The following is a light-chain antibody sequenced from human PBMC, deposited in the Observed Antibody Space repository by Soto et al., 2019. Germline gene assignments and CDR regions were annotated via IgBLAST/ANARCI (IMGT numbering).Light chain of an antibody. CDR3: SSYGGINNFVV. CDR1: SSDVGAHAY. CDR2: EVN. V-gene: IGLV2-8*01. J-gene: IGLJ2*01. Sequence: QSALTQPPSASGSPGQSVTISCTGSSSDVGAHAYVSWYQQHPGKAPKLIIFEVNKRPSGVPDRFSGSKSGSTASLTVSGLQTEDEADYYCSSYGGINNFVVFGGGTKVTVL.